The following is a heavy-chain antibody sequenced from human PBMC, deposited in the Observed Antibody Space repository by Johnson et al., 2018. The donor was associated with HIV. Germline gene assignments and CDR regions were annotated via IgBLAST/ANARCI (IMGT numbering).Heavy chain of an antibody. CDR3: ARLPSGYSRDDLDI. V-gene: IGHV3-30*04. Sequence: QVQLVESGGGVVQPGRSLRLSCAASGFTFSSHAMHWVRQAPGKGLEWVTFISNDGSNKYYADSVKGRFTISRDNSKNTLYLQINSLRPEDTAVYYCARLPSGYSRDDLDIWGQGTMVTVSS. CDR1: GFTFSSHA. CDR2: ISNDGSNK. J-gene: IGHJ3*02. D-gene: IGHD5-18*01.